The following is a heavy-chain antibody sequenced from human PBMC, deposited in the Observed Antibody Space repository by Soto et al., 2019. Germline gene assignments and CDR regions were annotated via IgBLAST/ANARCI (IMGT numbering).Heavy chain of an antibody. Sequence: GGSLSLSCAASGFTFSYAWMNWVRQAPGKGLEWVGRIKSKTDGGTTDYAAPVKGRFTISRDDSKNTLYVQMNSLKTEDTAVYYCTIGFHDSSGYYYQYWGQGNLVTVSS. D-gene: IGHD3-22*01. V-gene: IGHV3-15*07. J-gene: IGHJ1*01. CDR2: IKSKTDGGTT. CDR1: GFTFSYAW. CDR3: TIGFHDSSGYYYQY.